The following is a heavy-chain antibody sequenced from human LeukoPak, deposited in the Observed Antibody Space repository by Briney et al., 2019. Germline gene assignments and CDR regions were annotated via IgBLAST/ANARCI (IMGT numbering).Heavy chain of an antibody. CDR2: IGGRGTNT. CDR3: AKALYFDY. V-gene: IGHV3-23*01. Sequence: GGSLRLSCAGSGFTFANYAMIWVRQAPGKGLEWVSAIGGRGTNTYYADSVKGRFTISRDNSKNTLYLQMNSLRAEDTAVYYCAKALYFDYWGQGTLVTVSS. J-gene: IGHJ4*02. CDR1: GFTFANYA.